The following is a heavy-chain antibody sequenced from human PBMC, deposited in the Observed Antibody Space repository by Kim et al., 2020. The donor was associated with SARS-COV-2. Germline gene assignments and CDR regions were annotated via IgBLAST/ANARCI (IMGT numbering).Heavy chain of an antibody. Sequence: ASVKVSCKASGYTFTSYAMHWVRQAPGQRLEWMGWINAGNGNTKYSQKFQGRVTITRDTSASTAYMELSSLRSEDTAVYYCARVGLVIINSYYYYGMDVWGQGTTVTVSS. D-gene: IGHD3-9*01. CDR1: GYTFTSYA. V-gene: IGHV1-3*01. J-gene: IGHJ6*02. CDR2: INAGNGNT. CDR3: ARVGLVIINSYYYYGMDV.